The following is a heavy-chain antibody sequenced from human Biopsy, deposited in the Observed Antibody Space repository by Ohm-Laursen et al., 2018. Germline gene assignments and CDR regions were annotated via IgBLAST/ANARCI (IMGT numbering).Heavy chain of an antibody. D-gene: IGHD5-18*01. V-gene: IGHV3-23*01. J-gene: IGHJ4*02. CDR3: AKAGRGYIDY. CDR2: ISDIGSST. Sequence: SLRLSCTASGFTFSNYAMTWVRQAPGKGLEWVSAISDIGSSTFYSDSVKGRFTISRDNSKKTLYLQMNSLRVEDTAVYYCAKAGRGYIDYWGQETLVIVSS. CDR1: GFTFSNYA.